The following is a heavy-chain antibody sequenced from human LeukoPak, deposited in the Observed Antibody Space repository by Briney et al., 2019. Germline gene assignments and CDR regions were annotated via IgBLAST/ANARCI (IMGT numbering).Heavy chain of an antibody. CDR2: ITKSGSTI. D-gene: IGHD3-10*01. V-gene: IGHV3-48*02. Sequence: PGGSLRLSCAASGVSFSSYTMNWVRQAPGKGLEWVSHITKSGSTIYHADSVKGRFTISRDNAKNSLYLQMNSLRDEDTAVYYCAKDATMVRGVADCIDYWGQGTLVTVSS. CDR3: AKDATMVRGVADCIDY. CDR1: GVSFSSYT. J-gene: IGHJ4*02.